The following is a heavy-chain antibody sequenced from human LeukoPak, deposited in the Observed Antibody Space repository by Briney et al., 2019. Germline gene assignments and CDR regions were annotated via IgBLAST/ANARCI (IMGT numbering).Heavy chain of an antibody. CDR2: IYTSGST. V-gene: IGHV4-61*02. D-gene: IGHD3-3*01. Sequence: SETLSLTCTVSGGSISGGSYYWSWIRQPAGKGLEWIGRIYTSGSTNYNPSPKSRVTISVDTSKNQFSLKLSSVTAADTAVYYCARVPPYYDFENDYWGQGTLVTVSS. CDR3: ARVPPYYDFENDY. J-gene: IGHJ4*02. CDR1: GGSISGGSYY.